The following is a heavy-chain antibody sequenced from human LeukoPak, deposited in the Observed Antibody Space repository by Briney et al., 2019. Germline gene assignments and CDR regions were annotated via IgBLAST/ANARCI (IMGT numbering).Heavy chain of an antibody. CDR1: GFTFSSCA. J-gene: IGHJ4*02. CDR3: AKDSGYCDTTSCRLAN. Sequence: PGGSLRLSCAASGFTFSSCAMSCVRQAPGKGLEWVSAISRSGGSTYYADSVKGRFTISRDNSKNTLYLQMNSLRVEDTAVYYCAKDSGYCDTTSCRLANWGQGTLVTVSS. V-gene: IGHV3-23*01. CDR2: ISRSGGST. D-gene: IGHD2-2*01.